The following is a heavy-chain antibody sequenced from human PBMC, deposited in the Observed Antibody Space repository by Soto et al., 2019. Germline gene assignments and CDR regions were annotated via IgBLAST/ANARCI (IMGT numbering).Heavy chain of an antibody. CDR3: GRGPSPRAPAGGTPYYYAMDV. CDR2: MNPINGAA. D-gene: IGHD6-13*01. J-gene: IGHJ6*02. CDR1: GYDFTAND. V-gene: IGHV1-8*02. Sequence: ASVKVSCKASGYDFTANDINWVRQASGQGLEWMGWMNPINGAAGSARRFQGRISMTRNTATGTAYLELTSLRSDDSAVYYCGRGPSPRAPAGGTPYYYAMDVWGQGTTVTVSS.